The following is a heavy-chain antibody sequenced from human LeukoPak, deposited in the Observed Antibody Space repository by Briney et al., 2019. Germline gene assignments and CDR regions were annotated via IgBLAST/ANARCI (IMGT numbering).Heavy chain of an antibody. CDR3: ARLDCGGGSCYPHFAH. D-gene: IGHD2-15*01. CDR2: IYPGDSDT. Sequence: GESLKISCKGSGYSFPSYWIGWVRQMPGKGLEWMGLIYPGDSDTRYSPSFQGQVTISADKSISTAYLQWSSLKASDTAMYYCARLDCGGGSCYPHFAHGGQGPLATFPS. V-gene: IGHV5-51*01. CDR1: GYSFPSYW. J-gene: IGHJ4*02.